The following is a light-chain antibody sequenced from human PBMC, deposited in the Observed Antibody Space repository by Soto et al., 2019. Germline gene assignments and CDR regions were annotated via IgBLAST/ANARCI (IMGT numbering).Light chain of an antibody. V-gene: IGLV1-51*01. Sequence: QSVLTQPPSVSAAPGQKVTISCSGSNSNIGANSVSWYQHLPGTAPKVVIYDDDKRPSGIPDRFAGSKSGTSATLDITGLQIGDEADYYCGTSHSTVSGEWVFGGGTELTVL. CDR2: DDD. CDR3: GTSHSTVSGEWV. J-gene: IGLJ3*02. CDR1: NSNIGANS.